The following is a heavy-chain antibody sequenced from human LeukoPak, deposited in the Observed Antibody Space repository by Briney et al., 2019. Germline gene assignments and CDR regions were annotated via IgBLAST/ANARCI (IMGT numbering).Heavy chain of an antibody. CDR3: AGGNITVAGPYYFDY. V-gene: IGHV4-34*01. CDR1: GGSFSDYY. CDR2: INHSGST. Sequence: PSETLSLTCAVYGGSFSDYYWSWIRQPPGKGLECVGEINHSGSTNYNPSLKSRVTISVDTSKNQFSLKLSSVTAADTAVYYCAGGNITVAGPYYFDYWGQGTLVTVSS. J-gene: IGHJ4*02. D-gene: IGHD6-19*01.